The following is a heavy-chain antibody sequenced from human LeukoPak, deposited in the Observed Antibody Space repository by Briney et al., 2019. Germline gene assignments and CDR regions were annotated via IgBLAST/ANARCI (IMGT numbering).Heavy chain of an antibody. CDR2: ISPRGTTR. D-gene: IGHD2/OR15-2a*01. V-gene: IGHV3-48*04. J-gene: IGHJ6*03. CDR1: GFTFSTYN. Sequence: PGRSLRLSCAASGFTFSTYNMNWVRQAPGKGLEWVSHISPRGTTRYYADSVKGRFTISRDNAKNSLYLKMSSLRVEDSAVYYCASFSIRTGAYYLDVWGKGTTVAVSS. CDR3: ASFSIRTGAYYLDV.